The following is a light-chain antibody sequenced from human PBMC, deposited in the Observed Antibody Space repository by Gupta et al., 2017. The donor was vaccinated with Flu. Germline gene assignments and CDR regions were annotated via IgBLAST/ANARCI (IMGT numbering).Light chain of an antibody. CDR1: QRVPYNY. V-gene: IGKV3-20*01. CDR2: SAS. CDR3: QQEGSSPWT. Sequence: EIVLTQSPGTLSLSPGTRATLSCRASQRVPYNYLACYQQKPGQAPRLLILSASTRATGIPDRFSGSESGTDFTLTISRLEPEDFAVYYCQQEGSSPWTFGQGTKVEIK. J-gene: IGKJ1*01.